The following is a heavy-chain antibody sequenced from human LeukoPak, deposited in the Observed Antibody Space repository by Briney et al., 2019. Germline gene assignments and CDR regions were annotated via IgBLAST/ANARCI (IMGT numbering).Heavy chain of an antibody. Sequence: ASAKVSCKASGYTFTSYGISWVRQAPGQGLEWMGWISAYNGNTNYAQKLQGRVTMTTDTSTSTAYMELRSLRSDDTAVYYCARDFLGSGYEDHFDYWGQGTLVTVSS. J-gene: IGHJ4*02. CDR1: GYTFTSYG. CDR2: ISAYNGNT. D-gene: IGHD5-12*01. V-gene: IGHV1-18*01. CDR3: ARDFLGSGYEDHFDY.